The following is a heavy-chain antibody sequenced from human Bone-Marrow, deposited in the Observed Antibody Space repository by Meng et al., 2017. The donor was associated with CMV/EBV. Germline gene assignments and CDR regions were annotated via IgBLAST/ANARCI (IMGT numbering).Heavy chain of an antibody. D-gene: IGHD2/OR15-2a*01. Sequence: ASVKVSCKASGYTFTGYYIHWVRQAPGQGLQWMGWINPNSGAAIYAQKFQGRVTMTRDTSISTANMELTSLTSDDTAVYYWSRAGGIVPPPNWFDPWGQGTLVTVSS. CDR1: GYTFTGYY. CDR3: SRAGGIVPPPNWFDP. CDR2: INPNSGAA. J-gene: IGHJ5*02. V-gene: IGHV1-2*02.